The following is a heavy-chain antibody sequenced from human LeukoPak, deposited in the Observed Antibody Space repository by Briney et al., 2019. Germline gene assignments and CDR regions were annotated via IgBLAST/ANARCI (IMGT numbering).Heavy chain of an antibody. Sequence: GGSLRLSCTASGFTFSNYAMHWVRQAPGRRLGWVAVISNDGTNKYYADSVKGRFTISRDNSKNTLYLQMSSLRPEDTAVFYCAVGGVAVADTFDYWGQGTLVTVSS. CDR3: AVGGVAVADTFDY. CDR1: GFTFSNYA. V-gene: IGHV3-30-3*01. CDR2: ISNDGTNK. J-gene: IGHJ4*02. D-gene: IGHD6-19*01.